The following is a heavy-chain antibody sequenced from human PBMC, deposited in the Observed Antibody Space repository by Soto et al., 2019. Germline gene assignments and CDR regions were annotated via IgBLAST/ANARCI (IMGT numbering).Heavy chain of an antibody. CDR1: GDSVSSTSSI. Sequence: QLQLQESGPGLVKPSQTLSLTCDISGDSVSSTSSIWNWIRQSPSRGLEWLGRTYYRSKWHTDSAASVRGRITINPDTPKNQFFLQLSSVTPDATAVYVGARDLHGTYYYDSWGQGTLVTVSS. V-gene: IGHV6-1*01. CDR2: TYYRSKWHT. CDR3: ARDLHGTYYYDS. J-gene: IGHJ4*02. D-gene: IGHD1-1*01.